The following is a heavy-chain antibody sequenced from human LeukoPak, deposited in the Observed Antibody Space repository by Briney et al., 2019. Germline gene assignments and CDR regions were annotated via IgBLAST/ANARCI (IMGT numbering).Heavy chain of an antibody. Sequence: SETLSLTCAVYGGSFSGYYWSWIRQPPGKGLEWIGEINHSGSTNYNPSLKSRVTISVDTSKNQFSLKLSSVTAADTAVYYCARVAAAADYNWFDPWGQGTLVTVSS. V-gene: IGHV4-34*01. CDR1: GGSFSGYY. CDR3: ARVAAAADYNWFDP. D-gene: IGHD6-13*01. CDR2: INHSGST. J-gene: IGHJ5*02.